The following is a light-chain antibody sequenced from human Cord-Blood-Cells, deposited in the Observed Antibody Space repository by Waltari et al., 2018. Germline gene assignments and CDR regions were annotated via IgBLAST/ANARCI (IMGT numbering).Light chain of an antibody. Sequence: QSALTQPPSASGSPGPSVTISCTGTSSDVGGYNYVSWYQQPPGKAPKLMIYEVSKRPSGVPDRFSGSKSGNTASLTVSGLQAEDEADYYCSSYAGSNNVFGTGTKVTVL. J-gene: IGLJ1*01. V-gene: IGLV2-8*01. CDR2: EVS. CDR1: SSDVGGYNY. CDR3: SSYAGSNNV.